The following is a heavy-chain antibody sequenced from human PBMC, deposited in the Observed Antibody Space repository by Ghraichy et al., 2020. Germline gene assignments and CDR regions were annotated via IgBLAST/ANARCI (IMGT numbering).Heavy chain of an antibody. Sequence: SETLSLTCAVYGGSFSGYYWSWIRQPPGKGLEWIGEINHSGSTNYNPSLKSRVTISVDTSKNQFSLKLSSVTAADTAVYYCAREGRRSGRLNAFDIWGQGTMVTVSS. J-gene: IGHJ3*02. CDR1: GGSFSGYY. V-gene: IGHV4-34*01. CDR2: INHSGST. CDR3: AREGRRSGRLNAFDI. D-gene: IGHD1-26*01.